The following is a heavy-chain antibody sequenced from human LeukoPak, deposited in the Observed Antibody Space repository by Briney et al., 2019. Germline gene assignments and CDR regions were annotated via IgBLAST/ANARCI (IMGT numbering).Heavy chain of an antibody. CDR1: GFKSSSHW. CDR3: ARGWASSRRKAFDI. V-gene: IGHV3-7*03. CDR2: INQDGSEK. Sequence: GSLGLSRAASGFKSSSHWINWLRPAPGKGLGWVANINQDGSEKYYVDSVKGRFTISRDNAKNSLYLQMNSLRAEDTAVYYCARGWASSRRKAFDIWGQGTMVTVSS. D-gene: IGHD3-16*01. J-gene: IGHJ3*02.